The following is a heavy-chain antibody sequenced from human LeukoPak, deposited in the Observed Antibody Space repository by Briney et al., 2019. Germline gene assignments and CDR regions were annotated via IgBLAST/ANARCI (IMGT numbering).Heavy chain of an antibody. CDR3: ARLTYYYDSSGYFGAFDI. D-gene: IGHD3-22*01. CDR2: IYPGDSDT. CDR1: GYSFTSYW. J-gene: IGHJ3*02. V-gene: IGHV5-51*01. Sequence: AGESLKISCKGSGYSFTSYWIGWVRQMPGKGLEWMGIIYPGDSDTRYSPSFQGQVTISADKSISTAYLQWSSLKASDTAMYYCARLTYYYDSSGYFGAFDIWGQGTMVTVSS.